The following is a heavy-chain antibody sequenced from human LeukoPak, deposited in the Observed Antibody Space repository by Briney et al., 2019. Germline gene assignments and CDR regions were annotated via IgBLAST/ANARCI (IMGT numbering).Heavy chain of an antibody. V-gene: IGHV4-4*07. Sequence: PSETLSLTCTVSGGSISSYYWSWIRQPAGKGLEWIGRIYTSGSTNYNPSLKSRVTMSVDTSKNQFSLKLSSVTAADTAVYYCARARRASSGPYYFDYWGQVTLVTVSS. CDR1: GGSISSYY. CDR3: ARARRASSGPYYFDY. D-gene: IGHD6-19*01. J-gene: IGHJ4*02. CDR2: IYTSGST.